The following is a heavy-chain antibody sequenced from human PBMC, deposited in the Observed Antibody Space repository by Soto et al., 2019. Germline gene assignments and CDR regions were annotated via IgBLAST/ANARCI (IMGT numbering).Heavy chain of an antibody. CDR2: ISSRSEAI. CDR3: PRDGRRGYDMDV. Sequence: EAQLVESGGGLVQPGGSLRLSCAASGFTLSDYHMNWVRQAPGKGLEWGSYISSRSEAIYYAASVKGRFTIPRDHAKNSLYPQMNSLRDEDTALYYCPRDGRRGYDMDVWGQGTTVTVSS. D-gene: IGHD3-10*01. CDR1: GFTLSDYH. J-gene: IGHJ6*02. V-gene: IGHV3-48*02.